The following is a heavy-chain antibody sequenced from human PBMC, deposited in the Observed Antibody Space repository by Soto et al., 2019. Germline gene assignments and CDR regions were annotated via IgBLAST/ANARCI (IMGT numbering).Heavy chain of an antibody. CDR2: ISSSSNSI. D-gene: IGHD2-2*01. CDR3: AGPVECSTTSWIR. J-gene: IGHJ4*02. V-gene: IGHV3-48*01. CDR1: GFTFSSYS. Sequence: EVQLVESGGGLVQPGGSLRRSCAASGFTFSSYSMNWVRQAPGKGLEWVSYISSSSNSIYYADSVKGRFTIFRDNAKNSLHLQMNSLRAEDTAVYYCAGPVECSTTSWIRWGQGTLVTVSS.